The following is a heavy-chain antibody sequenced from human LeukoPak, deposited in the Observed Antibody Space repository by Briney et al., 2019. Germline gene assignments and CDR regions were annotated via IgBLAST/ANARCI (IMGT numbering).Heavy chain of an antibody. CDR2: INPSGGST. D-gene: IGHD3-16*02. Sequence: ASVRVSCKASGYTFTSYYMHWVRQAPGQGLEWMGIINPSGGSTSYAQKFQGRVTMTRDMSTSTVYMELSSLRSEDTAVYYCARVSTTFGGVIALDYWGQGTLVTVSS. V-gene: IGHV1-46*01. J-gene: IGHJ4*02. CDR1: GYTFTSYY. CDR3: ARVSTTFGGVIALDY.